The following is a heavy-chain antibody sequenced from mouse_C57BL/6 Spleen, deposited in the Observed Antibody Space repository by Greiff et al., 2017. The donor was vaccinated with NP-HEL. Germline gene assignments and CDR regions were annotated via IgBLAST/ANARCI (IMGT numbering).Heavy chain of an antibody. V-gene: IGHV5-17*01. CDR1: GFTFSDYG. CDR3: ARAGITPYAMDY. CDR2: ISSGSSTI. D-gene: IGHD2-4*01. Sequence: EVMLVESGGGLVKPGGSLKLSCAASGFTFSDYGMHWVRQAPEKGLEWVAYISSGSSTIYYADTVKGRFTISRDNAKNTLFLQMTSLRSEDTAMYYCARAGITPYAMDYWGQGTSVTVSS. J-gene: IGHJ4*01.